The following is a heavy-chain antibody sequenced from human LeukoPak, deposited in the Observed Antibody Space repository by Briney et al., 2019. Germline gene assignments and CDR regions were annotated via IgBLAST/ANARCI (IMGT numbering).Heavy chain of an antibody. CDR3: ARGGGSGSYSYFDY. CDR2: IYYSGST. D-gene: IGHD1-26*01. J-gene: IGHJ4*02. V-gene: IGHV4-39*01. Sequence: SETLSLTCTVSGGSISSSSYYWGWIRQPPGKGLEWIGSIYYSGSTYYNPSLKSRVTISVDTSKNQFSLKLSSVTAADAAVYYCARGGGSGSYSYFDYWGQGTLVTVSS. CDR1: GGSISSSSYY.